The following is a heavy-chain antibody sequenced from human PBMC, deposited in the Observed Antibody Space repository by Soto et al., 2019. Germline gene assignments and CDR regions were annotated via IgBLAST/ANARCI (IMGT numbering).Heavy chain of an antibody. CDR2: IYWDDDK. D-gene: IGHD2-15*01. V-gene: IGHV2-5*02. Sequence: SGPTLVNPTQTLTLTCTFSGFSLSTSGVGVGWIRQPPGKALEWLALIYWDDDKRYSPSLKSRLTITKDTSKNQVVLTMTNMDPVDTATYYCARSLANCSGGSCATGNAFDIWGQGTMVTVSS. J-gene: IGHJ3*02. CDR3: ARSLANCSGGSCATGNAFDI. CDR1: GFSLSTSGVG.